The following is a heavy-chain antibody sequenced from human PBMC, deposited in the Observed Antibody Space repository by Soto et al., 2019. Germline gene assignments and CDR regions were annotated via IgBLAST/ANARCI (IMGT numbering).Heavy chain of an antibody. D-gene: IGHD2-15*01. CDR2: IYPGDSDT. CDR3: PRHDLIVVVAATGAFDI. J-gene: IGHJ3*02. Sequence: SLKVSGKFSGYSFTSYCIGLVLQMPGKGLEWMGIIYPGDSDTRYSPSFQGQVTISADKSISTAYLQWSSLKASDTAMYYCPRHDLIVVVAATGAFDIWGQGTMVTVSS. V-gene: IGHV5-51*01. CDR1: GYSFTSYC.